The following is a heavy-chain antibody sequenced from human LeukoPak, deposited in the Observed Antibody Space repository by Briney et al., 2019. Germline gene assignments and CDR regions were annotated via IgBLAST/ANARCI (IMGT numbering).Heavy chain of an antibody. D-gene: IGHD2-2*01. Sequence: ASVKVSCKASGYSFTSYGFSWVRQAPGQGLEWMGWISAYDGNTNYAQKLQGRVTMATDTSTSTAYMELRSLRSDDSAVYFCARIAEQYLQYYFDYWGQGTLVTVSS. CDR2: ISAYDGNT. V-gene: IGHV1-18*01. CDR3: ARIAEQYLQYYFDY. J-gene: IGHJ4*02. CDR1: GYSFTSYG.